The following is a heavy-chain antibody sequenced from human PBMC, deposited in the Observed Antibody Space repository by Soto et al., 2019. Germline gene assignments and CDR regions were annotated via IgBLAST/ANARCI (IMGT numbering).Heavy chain of an antibody. CDR1: GGSISSGGYS. D-gene: IGHD3-22*01. CDR3: ARGEGYYDSSGEDYFQH. J-gene: IGHJ1*01. V-gene: IGHV4-30-2*01. CDR2: IYHSGST. Sequence: SETLSLTCAVSGGSISSGGYSWSWIRQPPGKGLEWIGYIYHSGSTYYNPSLKSRVTISVDRSKNQFSLKLSSVTAADTAVYYCARGEGYYDSSGEDYFQHWGQGTLVTVSS.